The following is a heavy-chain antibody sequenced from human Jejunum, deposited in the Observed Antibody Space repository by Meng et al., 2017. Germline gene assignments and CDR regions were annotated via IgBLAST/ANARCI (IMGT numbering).Heavy chain of an antibody. CDR2: PYIRAKWYN. CDR3: ARDYGTSRPFEY. CDR1: GDIVASTGAA. D-gene: IGHD1/OR15-1a*01. V-gene: IGHV6-1*01. J-gene: IGHJ4*02. Sequence: PSPTLTPPAALSGDIVASTGAAGNVFTQSPSRGLEWLGRPYIRAKWYNDYALSVKGRIAINPDTSKNQFFLQLNSVTPEDTAVYYCARDYGTSRPFEYWGQGILVTVSS.